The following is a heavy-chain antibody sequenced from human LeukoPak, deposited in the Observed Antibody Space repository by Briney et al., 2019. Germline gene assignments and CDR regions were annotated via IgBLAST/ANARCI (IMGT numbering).Heavy chain of an antibody. CDR3: ARGGPGSYFSWLDP. V-gene: IGHV1-2*02. Sequence: ASVKVSCKASGYTFTGYYIHWVRQAPGQGLECVGWINPNSGGTNYAQKFQGRVTMTRDTSISTAYMELSRLRSDDTAVYCCARGGPGSYFSWLDPWGQGTLVTVSS. D-gene: IGHD3-10*01. CDR2: INPNSGGT. J-gene: IGHJ5*02. CDR1: GYTFTGYY.